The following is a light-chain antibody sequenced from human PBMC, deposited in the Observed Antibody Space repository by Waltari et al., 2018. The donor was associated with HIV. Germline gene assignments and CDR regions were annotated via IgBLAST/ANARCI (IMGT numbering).Light chain of an antibody. Sequence: SALTQPASVSGSPGQSITIPCTGSTSAFGLYNFTSWYQQHPGRVPGVIISEVFMRPSGVSSRFSGSKSGNTASLTISWLQTEDEADYYCTSFTSNYTVIFGGGTKVNVL. J-gene: IGLJ2*01. V-gene: IGLV2-14*01. CDR2: EVF. CDR3: TSFTSNYTVI. CDR1: TSAFGLYNF.